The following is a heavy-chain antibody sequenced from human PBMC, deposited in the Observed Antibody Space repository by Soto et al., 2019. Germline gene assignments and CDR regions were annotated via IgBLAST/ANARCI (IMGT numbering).Heavy chain of an antibody. CDR1: GFTFSSYA. Sequence: GGSLRLSCAASGFTFSSYAMSWVRQAPGKGLEWVSAISGSGGSTYYADSVKGRFTISRDNSKNTLYLQMNSLRAEDTAVYYCAKDRPYGDYDPNWFDPWGQGTLVTVSS. CDR2: ISGSGGST. D-gene: IGHD4-17*01. CDR3: AKDRPYGDYDPNWFDP. V-gene: IGHV3-23*01. J-gene: IGHJ5*02.